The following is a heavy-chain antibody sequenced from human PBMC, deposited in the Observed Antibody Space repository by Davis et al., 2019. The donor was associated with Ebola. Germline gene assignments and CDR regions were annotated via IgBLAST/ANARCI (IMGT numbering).Heavy chain of an antibody. CDR1: GFTFSDYY. CDR2: ISWNSGSI. Sequence: GESLKISCAASGFTFSDYYMDWVRQAPGKGLEWVSSISWNSGSIGYADSVKGRFTVSRDNAKNSLYLQMNSLRAEDTAVYYCVRDPALVVTGGGWFFGLWGRGTLVTVSS. V-gene: IGHV3-69-1*01. CDR3: VRDPALVVTGGGWFFGL. J-gene: IGHJ2*01. D-gene: IGHD2-21*02.